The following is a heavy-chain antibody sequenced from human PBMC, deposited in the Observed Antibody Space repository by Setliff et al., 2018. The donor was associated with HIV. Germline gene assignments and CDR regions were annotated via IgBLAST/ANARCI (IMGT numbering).Heavy chain of an antibody. CDR3: AREDYYYYGMDV. Sequence: SETLSLTCAVYGGSFSDYYWTWNRQSPGKGLEWIGEINHRGSTNYNPSFNSRVTISVDTSKNQFTLKLSSVTAADTAVYYCAREDYYYYGMDVWGQGTTVTVSS. J-gene: IGHJ6*02. CDR2: INHRGST. V-gene: IGHV4-34*01. CDR1: GGSFSDYY.